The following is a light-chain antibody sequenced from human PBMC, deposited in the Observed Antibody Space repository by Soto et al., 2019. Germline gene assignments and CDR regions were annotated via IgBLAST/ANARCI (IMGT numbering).Light chain of an antibody. CDR3: QQRYSTPWT. J-gene: IGKJ1*01. V-gene: IGKV1-39*01. CDR1: QSISSY. Sequence: DIQMTQSPSSLSASVGDRVTITCRASQSISSYLNWYQQKPGKAPKLLIYAASSLQSGVPSRFSGSGSGTDFTLTISSLQPEDFAPYYCQQRYSTPWTFCQGTKVEIK. CDR2: AAS.